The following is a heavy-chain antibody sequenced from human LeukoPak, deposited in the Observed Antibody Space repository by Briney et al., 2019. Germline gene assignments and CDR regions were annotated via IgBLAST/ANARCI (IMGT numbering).Heavy chain of an antibody. CDR3: AREHGGNPHYENWFDP. CDR1: GYTFTSYG. V-gene: IGHV1-18*01. CDR2: ISAYNGNT. Sequence: ASVKVSCKASGYTFTSYGISWVRQAPGQGLEWMGWISAYNGNTNYAQKLQGRVTMTTDTSTSTAYMELRSLRSDDTAVYYCAREHGGNPHYENWFDPWGQGTLVTVSS. J-gene: IGHJ5*02. D-gene: IGHD4-23*01.